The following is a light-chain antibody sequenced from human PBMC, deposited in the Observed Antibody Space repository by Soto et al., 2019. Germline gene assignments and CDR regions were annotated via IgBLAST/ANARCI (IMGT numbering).Light chain of an antibody. V-gene: IGLV6-57*02. J-gene: IGLJ2*01. CDR2: EDN. CDR1: SGSIASGY. CDR3: QSSDGNNMV. Sequence: NFMLTQPHSVSESPGKTVTISCTGSSGSIASGYVQWYQQRPDSAPTTLIYEDNQRPAGVPDRFSGSIDSSSNSAYLTISGLRPEDEADYYCQSSDGNNMVFGGGTKLTVL.